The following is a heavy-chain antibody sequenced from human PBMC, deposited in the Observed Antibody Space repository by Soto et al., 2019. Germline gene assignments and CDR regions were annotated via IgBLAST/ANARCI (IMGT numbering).Heavy chain of an antibody. D-gene: IGHD3-22*01. CDR3: AGITMIVVGAYGMDV. Sequence: ASVKVSCKVSGYTLTELSMHWVRQAPGKGLEWMGGFDPEDAEIIYAQKFQGRVTMTEDTSTDTAYMELSSVRSEDTAVYYCAGITMIVVGAYGMDVWGQGTTVTVSS. CDR2: FDPEDAEI. CDR1: GYTLTELS. J-gene: IGHJ6*02. V-gene: IGHV1-24*01.